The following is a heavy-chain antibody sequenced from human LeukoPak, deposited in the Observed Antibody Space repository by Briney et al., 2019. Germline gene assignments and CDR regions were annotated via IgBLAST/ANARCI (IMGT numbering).Heavy chain of an antibody. CDR3: AKDGPLGGVIVGNLDY. CDR2: ISSSGSTM. CDR1: GFTFSDYY. J-gene: IGHJ4*02. V-gene: IGHV3-11*01. Sequence: PGGSLRLSCAASGFTFSDYYMSWIRQAPGKGLEWVSYISSSGSTMYYADSVKGRFTISRDNSKNTLYLQMNSLRAEDTAVYYCAKDGPLGGVIVGNLDYWGQGTLVTVSS. D-gene: IGHD3-16*02.